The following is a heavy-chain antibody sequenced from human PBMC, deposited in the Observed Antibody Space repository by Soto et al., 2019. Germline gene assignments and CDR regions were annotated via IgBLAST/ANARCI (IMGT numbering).Heavy chain of an antibody. J-gene: IGHJ4*02. V-gene: IGHV3-74*01. D-gene: IGHD3-9*01. CDR1: GFTFSNYW. CDR3: VRGTNDWPGMDY. CDR2: ANPDGTST. Sequence: PVGSLRLSCAGSGFTFSNYWIHWVRQAPGKGLVWVARANPDGTSTNYADSVEGRFTVSRDNAKNTLFLQMNSLRAEDTAVYFCVRGTNDWPGMDYWGQGTLVTVSS.